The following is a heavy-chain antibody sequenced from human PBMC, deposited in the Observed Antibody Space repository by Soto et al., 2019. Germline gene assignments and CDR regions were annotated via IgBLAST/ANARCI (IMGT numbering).Heavy chain of an antibody. V-gene: IGHV3-33*01. CDR3: ARDPWELLSYYYGMDV. CDR2: IWYDGSNK. D-gene: IGHD1-26*01. J-gene: IGHJ6*02. CDR1: GFTFSSYG. Sequence: PGGSLRLSCAASGFTFSSYGMHWVRQAPGKVLEWVAVIWYDGSNKYYADSVKGRFTISRDHSKHTLYLQMNSLRAEDTAVYYCARDPWELLSYYYGMDVWGHGTTVTVSS.